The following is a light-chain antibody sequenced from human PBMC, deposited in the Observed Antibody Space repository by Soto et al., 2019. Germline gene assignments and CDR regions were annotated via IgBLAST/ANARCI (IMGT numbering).Light chain of an antibody. CDR2: DVT. J-gene: IGLJ2*01. CDR1: SSDVCCYNF. V-gene: IGLV2-14*03. Sequence: QSALTQPASVSGSPGQSITISCTGTSSDVCCYNFVSWYQHHPGKAPQLMIYDVTSRPSGVSNRFSGSKSANTASLTISGLQADDEADYYCCAYSSGSTRVLFGGGTKVTVL. CDR3: CAYSSGSTRVL.